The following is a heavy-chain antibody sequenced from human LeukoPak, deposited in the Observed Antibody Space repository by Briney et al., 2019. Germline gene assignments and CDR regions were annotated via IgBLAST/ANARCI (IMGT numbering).Heavy chain of an antibody. V-gene: IGHV3-23*01. J-gene: IGHJ4*02. CDR2: ISGSGGST. CDR3: AKSPSYYYDSSFDY. CDR1: GLTFSSHW. Sequence: GGSLRLSCAASGLTFSSHWMHWVRQAPGKGLEWVSAISGSGGSTYYAGSVKGRFTISRDNSKNTLYLQMNSLRAEDTAVYYCAKSPSYYYDSSFDYWGQGTLVTVSS. D-gene: IGHD3-22*01.